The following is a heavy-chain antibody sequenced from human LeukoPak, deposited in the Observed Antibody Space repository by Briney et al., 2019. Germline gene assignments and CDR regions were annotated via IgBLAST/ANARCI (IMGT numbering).Heavy chain of an antibody. CDR2: IVVGSGNT. V-gene: IGHV1-58*01. J-gene: IGHJ5*02. D-gene: IGHD3-22*01. Sequence: SVKVSCKASGFTFTSSAVQWVRQARGQRLEWIGWIVVGSGNTNYAQKFQERVTITRDMSTSTAYMELSSLRSEDTAVYYCAADPDSSGYPWFDPWGQGTLVTVSS. CDR3: AADPDSSGYPWFDP. CDR1: GFTFTSSA.